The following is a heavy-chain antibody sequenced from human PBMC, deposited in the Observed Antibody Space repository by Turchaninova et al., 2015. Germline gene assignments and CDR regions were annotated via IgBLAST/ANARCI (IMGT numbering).Heavy chain of an antibody. CDR2: ISHSGST. CDR1: GTSFSGYS. Sequence: QVHPQQWGAGLLKPSETLSLTCAVHGTSFSGYSWSWIRQPPGTGLEWIGDISHSGSTKYRPSLKSRVTILKDTSKNQVSLKVSYVTAADTAVYYCARVGNCGGDCYAFDIWGQGTMVTVSS. V-gene: IGHV4-34*01. D-gene: IGHD2-21*02. J-gene: IGHJ3*02. CDR3: ARVGNCGGDCYAFDI.